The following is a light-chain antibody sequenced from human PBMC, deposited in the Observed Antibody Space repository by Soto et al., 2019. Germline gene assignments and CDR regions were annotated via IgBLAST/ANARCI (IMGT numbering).Light chain of an antibody. J-gene: IGKJ1*01. Sequence: DIVNIQAPCTVSATVGDRVIITCRASQNIERWQAWYQQKPGKAPQLLLYDVSSLQRGVPSRFSGSGSATEFILTISDLQPDDFATYYCQQYQSDTWTFGQGTKV. V-gene: IGKV1-5*01. CDR2: DVS. CDR3: QQYQSDTWT. CDR1: QNIERW.